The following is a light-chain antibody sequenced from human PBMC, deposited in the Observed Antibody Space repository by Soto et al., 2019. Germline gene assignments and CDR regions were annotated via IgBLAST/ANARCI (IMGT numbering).Light chain of an antibody. V-gene: IGLV2-8*01. Sequence: QSALTQPASVSGSPGLSITISCSGTSNDVGGYDYVSWYRQHPDRAPRLLIYEVSNRPSGVPDRFSGSKSGYTASLTVSGLQTEDEAFYYCSSSAGIYHYLVFGGGTKLTVL. CDR3: SSSAGIYHYLV. CDR1: SNDVGGYDY. J-gene: IGLJ3*02. CDR2: EVS.